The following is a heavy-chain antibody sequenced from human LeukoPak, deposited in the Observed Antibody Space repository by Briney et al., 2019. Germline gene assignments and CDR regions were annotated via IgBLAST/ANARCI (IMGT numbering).Heavy chain of an antibody. Sequence: GGSLRLSCAASGFTFSSYWMSWVRQAPGKGLEWVANIKQDGSEKNYVDSVKGRFTISRDNAKNSLDLQMNSLRAEDTAVYYCARAGGYASSWAYWGQGTLVTVPS. CDR3: ARAGGYASSWAY. V-gene: IGHV3-7*01. CDR1: GFTFSSYW. J-gene: IGHJ4*02. CDR2: IKQDGSEK. D-gene: IGHD5-12*01.